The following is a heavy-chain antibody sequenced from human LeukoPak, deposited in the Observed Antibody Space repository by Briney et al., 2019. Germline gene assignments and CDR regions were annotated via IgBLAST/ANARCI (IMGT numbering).Heavy chain of an antibody. J-gene: IGHJ4*02. D-gene: IGHD3-10*01. V-gene: IGHV3-48*01. CDR1: GFTFSSYS. CDR2: ISSSSSTI. Sequence: GGSLRLSCAASGFTFSSYSMNRVRQAPGKGLEWVSYISSSSSTIYYADSVKGRFIISRDNAKNSLYLQMNSLRAEDTAVYYCASPTTMVRGALSWGQGTLVTVSS. CDR3: ASPTTMVRGALS.